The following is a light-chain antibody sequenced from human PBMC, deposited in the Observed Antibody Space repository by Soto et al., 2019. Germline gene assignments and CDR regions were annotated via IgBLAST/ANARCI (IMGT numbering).Light chain of an antibody. CDR3: QSYDSSLSGYVV. CDR1: SSNIGAGYD. V-gene: IGLV1-40*01. CDR2: GNS. Sequence: QSVLTQPPSVSGAPGQRVTISCTGSSSNIGAGYDVHWYQQLPGTAPKLLIYGNSNRPSGVADRFSGSKSGTSASLAITGLQAEDEDDDYCQSYDSSLSGYVVFGGGTKLTVL. J-gene: IGLJ2*01.